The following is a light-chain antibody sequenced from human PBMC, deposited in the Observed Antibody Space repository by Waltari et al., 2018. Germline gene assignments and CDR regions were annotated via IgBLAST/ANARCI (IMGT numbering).Light chain of an antibody. CDR3: QMYVRLPAT. CDR1: QSVGRS. V-gene: IGKV3-20*01. J-gene: IGKJ1*01. Sequence: EIVLTQSPGTLPLSPGERVTLSCRASQSVGRSLAWYQQKHGQAPRLLIYDAFTRATGIADRFSGSGSGTDFSLTISRLDPEDFAVYYCQMYVRLPATFDQGTKVEIK. CDR2: DAF.